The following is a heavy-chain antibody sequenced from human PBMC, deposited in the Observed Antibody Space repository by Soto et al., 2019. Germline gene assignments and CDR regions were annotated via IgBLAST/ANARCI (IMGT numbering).Heavy chain of an antibody. CDR3: ARTWNHYGMDV. D-gene: IGHD1-1*01. Sequence: GASGKVSCKASGGTFSRYAISWVRQAPGQGLEWMGGIIPIFGTANYAQKFQGRVTITADESTSTAYMEPSSLRSEDTAVYYCARTWNHYGMDVWGQGTTVTVSS. CDR2: IIPIFGTA. V-gene: IGHV1-69*13. CDR1: GGTFSRYA. J-gene: IGHJ6*02.